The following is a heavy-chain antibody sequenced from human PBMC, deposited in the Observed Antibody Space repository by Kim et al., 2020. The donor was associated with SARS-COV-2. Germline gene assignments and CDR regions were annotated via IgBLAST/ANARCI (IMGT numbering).Heavy chain of an antibody. J-gene: IGHJ6*02. CDR2: ISYDGSNK. CDR3: ARPQWGQLLSRSYYYYGMDV. Sequence: GGSLRLSCAASGFTFSSYGMHWVRQAPGKGLEWVAVISYDGSNKYYADSVKGRFTISRDNSKNTLYLQMNSLRAEDTAVYYCARPQWGQLLSRSYYYYGMDVWGQGTTVTVSS. D-gene: IGHD2-2*01. CDR1: GFTFSSYG. V-gene: IGHV3-33*05.